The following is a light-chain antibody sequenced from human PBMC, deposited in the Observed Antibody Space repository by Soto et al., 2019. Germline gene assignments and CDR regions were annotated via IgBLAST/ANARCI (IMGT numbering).Light chain of an antibody. Sequence: QSVLTQPPSASGSPGQSVTISCTGTSSDVGSYNYVSWYQQHPDKAPKLMIYEVNKRPSGVPDRFSGSKSGNTASLTVSGLQAEDEADYYCTSYAGYNKHVVFGGGTQLTVL. J-gene: IGLJ2*01. V-gene: IGLV2-8*01. CDR1: SSDVGSYNY. CDR2: EVN. CDR3: TSYAGYNKHVV.